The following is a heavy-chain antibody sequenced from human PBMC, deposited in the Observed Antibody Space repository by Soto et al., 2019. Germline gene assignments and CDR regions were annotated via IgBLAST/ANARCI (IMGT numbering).Heavy chain of an antibody. V-gene: IGHV4-59*01. CDR2: IYYSGST. CDR1: GGSISSYY. J-gene: IGHJ4*02. Sequence: SETLSLTCTVSGGSISSYYWSWIRQPPGKGLEWIGYIYYSGSTNYNPSLKSRVTISVDTSKNQFSLKLSSVTAADTAVYYCGTARVPYYFDYWGQGTLVTVSS. CDR3: GTARVPYYFDY.